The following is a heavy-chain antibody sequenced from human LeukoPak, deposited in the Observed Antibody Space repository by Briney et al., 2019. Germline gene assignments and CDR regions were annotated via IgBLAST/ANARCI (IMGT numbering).Heavy chain of an antibody. J-gene: IGHJ3*02. D-gene: IGHD3-3*01. CDR2: ISGDGGST. V-gene: IGHV3-43*02. CDR1: GFTFDDYA. Sequence: GGSLRLSCAASGFTFDDYAMPWVRQAPGKDLEWVSLISGDGGSTYYADSVKGRFTISRDDAKNSLYLQMNSLRDEDTAVYYCARDPNFLDIWGQGTMVTVSS. CDR3: ARDPNFLDI.